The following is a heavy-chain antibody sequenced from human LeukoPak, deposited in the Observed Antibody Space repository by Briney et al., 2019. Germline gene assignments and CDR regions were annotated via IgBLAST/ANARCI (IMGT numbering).Heavy chain of an antibody. CDR3: ARDLYYDSSFDL. D-gene: IGHD3-22*01. CDR1: GGSISSYY. CDR2: IYYSGST. V-gene: IGHV4-59*01. Sequence: SETLSLTCTVSGGSISSYYWSWIRQPPGKGLEWIGYIYYSGSTNYNPSLKSRVTISVDTSKNQFSLTLSSVTAADTAVYYCARDLYYDSSFDLWGRGTLVTVSS. J-gene: IGHJ2*01.